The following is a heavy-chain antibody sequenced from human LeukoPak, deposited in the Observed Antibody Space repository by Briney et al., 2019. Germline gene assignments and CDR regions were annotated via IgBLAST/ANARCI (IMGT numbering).Heavy chain of an antibody. J-gene: IGHJ4*02. Sequence: GASVKVSCKASGYTFTSYDINWVRQATGQGLEWMGGMNPNSGNTGYAQKVQGRVTITRNTPISTAYTELSSLRSEDPAVYYCARGKYYYDSPLGYWGQGTLVTVPS. D-gene: IGHD3-22*01. V-gene: IGHV1-8*03. CDR1: GYTFTSYD. CDR3: ARGKYYYDSPLGY. CDR2: MNPNSGNT.